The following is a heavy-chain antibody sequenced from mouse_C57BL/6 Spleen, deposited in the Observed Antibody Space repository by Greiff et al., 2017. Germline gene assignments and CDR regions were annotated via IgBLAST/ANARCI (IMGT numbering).Heavy chain of an antibody. CDR2: IYPGSGNT. CDR3: ARGGGAWFAY. Sequence: VQLVESGAELVRPGASVKLSCKASGYTFTDYYINWVKQRPGQGLEWIARIYPGSGNTYYNEKFKGKATLTAEKSSSTAYMQLSSLTSEDSAVYFCARGGGAWFAYWGQGTLVTVSA. CDR1: GYTFTDYY. J-gene: IGHJ3*01. V-gene: IGHV1-76*01.